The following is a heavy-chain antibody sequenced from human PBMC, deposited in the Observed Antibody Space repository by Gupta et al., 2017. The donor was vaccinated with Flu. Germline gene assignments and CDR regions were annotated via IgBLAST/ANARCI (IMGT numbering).Heavy chain of an antibody. Sequence: QIPGKVLEWVSTLKQEGIGQDYVVAVKGRFTSARESAKNSLYLQMNGLRVEDTAVYHCARGSHYSKYRCFETWDQGTRVTVSS. J-gene: IGHJ5*02. D-gene: IGHD4-4*01. CDR2: LKQEGIGQ. V-gene: IGHV3-7*01. CDR3: ARGSHYSKYRCFET.